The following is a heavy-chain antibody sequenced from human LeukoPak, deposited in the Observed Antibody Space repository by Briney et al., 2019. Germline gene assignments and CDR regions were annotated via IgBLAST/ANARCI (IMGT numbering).Heavy chain of an antibody. D-gene: IGHD3-9*01. J-gene: IGHJ4*02. V-gene: IGHV3-11*06. CDR2: ISSSSSYT. CDR3: AIDRSYDILTGYSGILFDY. CDR1: GFTFTDYY. Sequence: GGSLRLSCAASGFTFTDYYMSWIRQAPGKGLEWVAYISSSSSYTNYADSVKGRFTISRDNAKNSLYLQMNSLRAEDTAVYYCAIDRSYDILTGYSGILFDYWGQGTLVTVSS.